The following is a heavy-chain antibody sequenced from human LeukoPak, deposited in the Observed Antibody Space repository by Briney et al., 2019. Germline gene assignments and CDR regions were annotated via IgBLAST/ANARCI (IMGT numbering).Heavy chain of an antibody. CDR1: GYTFTSYG. V-gene: IGHV1-18*04. CDR2: ISAYNGNT. Sequence: AASVKVSCKASGYTFTSYGISWGRQAPGQGLEGMVWISAYNGNTNYAQKLQGRVTMTTDTSTSTAYMELRSLRSDDTAVYYCARPRAEGPFDYWGQGTLVTVSS. CDR3: ARPRAEGPFDY. J-gene: IGHJ4*02.